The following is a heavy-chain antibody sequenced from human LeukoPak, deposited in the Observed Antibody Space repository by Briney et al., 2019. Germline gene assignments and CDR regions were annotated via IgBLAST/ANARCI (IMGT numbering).Heavy chain of an antibody. D-gene: IGHD2-15*01. Sequence: ASVKVSCKASGGTFSSYAISWVRQAPGQGLEGMGGIIPIFGTANYAQKYQGRVTITTDESTSTAYMELSSLRSEDMAVYYCARGSKVLVAATYNWGQGTLVTVSS. J-gene: IGHJ4*02. CDR2: IIPIFGTA. V-gene: IGHV1-69*05. CDR1: GGTFSSYA. CDR3: ARGSKVLVAATYN.